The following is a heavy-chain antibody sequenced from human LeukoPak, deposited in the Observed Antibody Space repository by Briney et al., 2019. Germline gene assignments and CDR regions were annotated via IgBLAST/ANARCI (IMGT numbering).Heavy chain of an antibody. D-gene: IGHD3-3*01. V-gene: IGHV3-33*01. J-gene: IGHJ6*03. CDR3: ARGSGLGLRFLEWLSKSDYYYYYMDV. Sequence: GRSLRLSCAASGFTFSSYGMHWVRQAPGKGLECVAVIWYDGSNKYYADSVKGRFTISRDNSKNTLYLQMNSLRAEDTAVYYCARGSGLGLRFLEWLSKSDYYYYYMDVWGKGTTVTVSS. CDR1: GFTFSSYG. CDR2: IWYDGSNK.